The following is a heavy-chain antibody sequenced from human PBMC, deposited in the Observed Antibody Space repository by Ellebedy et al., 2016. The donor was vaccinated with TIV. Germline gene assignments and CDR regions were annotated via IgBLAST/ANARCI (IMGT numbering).Heavy chain of an antibody. D-gene: IGHD6-19*01. CDR2: IKQDGSEK. J-gene: IGHJ4*02. CDR3: ARDRVGWYDY. Sequence: GESLKISCAASGFTFSSYWMSWVRQAPGKGLEWPANIKQDGSEKRYVDSVKGRFSISRDNTKNSFFLQMNSLRVEDTAVYYCARDRVGWYDYWGQGTLVTVSS. V-gene: IGHV3-7*03. CDR1: GFTFSSYW.